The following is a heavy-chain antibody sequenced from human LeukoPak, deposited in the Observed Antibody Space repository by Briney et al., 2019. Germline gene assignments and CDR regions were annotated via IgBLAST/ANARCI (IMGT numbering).Heavy chain of an antibody. CDR1: GYTFTSYA. J-gene: IGHJ4*02. D-gene: IGHD6-6*01. V-gene: IGHV1-3*01. CDR2: INAGNGNT. CDR3: ARMMAARPDFDY. Sequence: GASVKVSCKASGYTFTSYAMHWVRQAPGQRLEWMGWINAGNGNTKYSQKFQGRVTITRDTSASTAYMELSSLRSEDTAVYYCARMMAARPDFDYWGQGTLVTVSS.